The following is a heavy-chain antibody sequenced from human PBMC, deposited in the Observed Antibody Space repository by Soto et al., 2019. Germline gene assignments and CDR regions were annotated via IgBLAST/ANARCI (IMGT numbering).Heavy chain of an antibody. J-gene: IGHJ5*02. Sequence: GASVKVSCKASGGTFSSYAISWVRQAPGQGLEWMGGIIPIFGTANHAQKFQGRVTITADESTSTAYMELSSLRSEDTAVYYCATREYYDLESRFRFDPWGQGTLVTVSS. V-gene: IGHV1-69*13. CDR2: IIPIFGTA. CDR1: GGTFSSYA. D-gene: IGHD3-3*01. CDR3: ATREYYDLESRFRFDP.